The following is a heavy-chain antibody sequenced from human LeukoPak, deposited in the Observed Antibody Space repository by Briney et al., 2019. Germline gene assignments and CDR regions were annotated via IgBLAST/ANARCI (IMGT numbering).Heavy chain of an antibody. J-gene: IGHJ5*02. CDR3: ARHVGVVPAAIAWFDP. D-gene: IGHD2-2*01. Sequence: GAPLNISCKSSGYSFTSYLIGWVRHLPGKVLEWMGIIYPGDSDTRYSPSFQGQVTISADKSISTAYLQWSSLKASDTAMYYCARHVGVVPAAIAWFDPWGQGTLVTVSS. CDR2: IYPGDSDT. CDR1: GYSFTSYL. V-gene: IGHV5-51*01.